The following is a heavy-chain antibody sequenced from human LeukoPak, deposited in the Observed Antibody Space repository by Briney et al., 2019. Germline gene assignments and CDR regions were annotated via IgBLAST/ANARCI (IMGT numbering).Heavy chain of an antibody. CDR1: RGTFSSYA. Sequence: ASVKVSCKASRGTFSSYAISWVRQAPGQGLEWMGGIIPIFGTANYAQKFQGRVTITTDESTSTAYMELSSLRSEDTAVYYCAGSYSGSLDYWGQGTLVTVSP. D-gene: IGHD1-26*01. CDR3: AGSYSGSLDY. J-gene: IGHJ4*02. CDR2: IIPIFGTA. V-gene: IGHV1-69*05.